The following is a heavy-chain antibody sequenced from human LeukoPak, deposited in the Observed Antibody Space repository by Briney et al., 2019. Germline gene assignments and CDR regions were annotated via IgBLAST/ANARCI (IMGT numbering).Heavy chain of an antibody. CDR1: GGSFSGYY. CDR2: IYHSGST. Sequence: SETLSLTCAVYGGSFSGYYWSWIRQPPGKGLEWIGEIYHSGSTNYNPSLKSRVTISVDKSKNQFSLKLSSVTAADTAVYYCARLTAATGWFDPWGQGTLVTVSS. CDR3: ARLTAATGWFDP. V-gene: IGHV4-34*01. J-gene: IGHJ5*02. D-gene: IGHD2-15*01.